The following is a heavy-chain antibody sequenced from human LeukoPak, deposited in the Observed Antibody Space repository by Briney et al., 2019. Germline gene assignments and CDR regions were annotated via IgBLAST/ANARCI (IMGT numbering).Heavy chain of an antibody. Sequence: GGSLRLSCAASGFTFSDYYMSWIRQAPGKGLEWVSCISSSGSTIYYADSVKGRFTISRDNAKNSLYLQMNSLRAEDTAVYYCARDLKNWANWFDPWGQGTLVTVSS. CDR2: ISSSGSTI. CDR3: ARDLKNWANWFDP. D-gene: IGHD3-16*01. V-gene: IGHV3-11*01. J-gene: IGHJ5*02. CDR1: GFTFSDYY.